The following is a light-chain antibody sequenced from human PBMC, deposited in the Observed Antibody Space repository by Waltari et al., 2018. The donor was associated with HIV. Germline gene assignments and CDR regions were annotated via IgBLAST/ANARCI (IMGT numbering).Light chain of an antibody. CDR3: SAWDSSLIVWV. CDR1: SNNIGFQG. CDR2: LNN. V-gene: IGLV10-54*01. Sequence: QAGLTQPPSVSKGLRQTATLPCTGNSNNIGFQGAAGLQQHQGHPLTLLSYLNNYRPSGILERFSASWSGSTSSLTIIGLPPEDESDYYCSAWDSSLIVWVFGGGTELTVL. J-gene: IGLJ3*02.